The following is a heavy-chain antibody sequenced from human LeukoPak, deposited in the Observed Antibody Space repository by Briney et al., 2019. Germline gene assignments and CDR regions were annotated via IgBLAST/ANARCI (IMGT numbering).Heavy chain of an antibody. CDR2: ISYDGTNK. D-gene: IGHD1-26*01. CDR1: GFTFSSYG. J-gene: IGHJ4*02. Sequence: PGGSLRLSCAASGFTFSSYGMHWVGQAPGKGLEWVAVISYDGTNKYYADSVKGRFTISRDNSKNTLYLQMNSLRAEDTAVYYCAKMGQGHGRVYWGQGTLVTVSS. V-gene: IGHV3-30*18. CDR3: AKMGQGHGRVY.